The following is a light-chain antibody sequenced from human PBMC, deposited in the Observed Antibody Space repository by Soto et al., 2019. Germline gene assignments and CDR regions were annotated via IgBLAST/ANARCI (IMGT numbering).Light chain of an antibody. CDR2: RNN. CDR3: ATWDASRSGPV. CDR1: GSNIGDNY. V-gene: IGLV1-47*01. J-gene: IGLJ2*01. Sequence: QSVLTQPPSASGTPGQRVTISCSGSGSNIGDNYVYWYHQFPGTAPKLLIYRNNQRPSGVPDRFCCSKSGTSAALAISGLRSEDEDDYYCATWDASRSGPVFGGGTKLTVL.